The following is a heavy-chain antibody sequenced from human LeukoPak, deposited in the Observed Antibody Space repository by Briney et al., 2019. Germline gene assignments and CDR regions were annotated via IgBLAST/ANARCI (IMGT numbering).Heavy chain of an antibody. J-gene: IGHJ3*02. CDR1: GGTFSSYA. CDR3: TNGFGDVGLRNLNDAFDI. Sequence: SVTVSCKASGGTFSSYAISWVRQAPGQGLEWMGGIIPIFGTANYAQKFQGRVTITADESTSTAYMELSSLRSEDTAVYYCTNGFGDVGLRNLNDAFDIWGQGTMVTASS. V-gene: IGHV1-69*13. CDR2: IIPIFGTA. D-gene: IGHD3-10*01.